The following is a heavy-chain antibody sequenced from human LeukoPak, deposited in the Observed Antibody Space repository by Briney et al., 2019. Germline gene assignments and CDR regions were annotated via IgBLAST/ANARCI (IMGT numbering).Heavy chain of an antibody. CDR2: IYDSGST. Sequence: SETLSLTCTVSGGSIRSSYYYWGWIRQPPGKGLEWIGSIYDSGSTYYNPSLKSRVTISVDTSKNQFSLKLSSVTAADTAVYYCARDGYRRPFDFWGQGTLVTVSS. D-gene: IGHD5-24*01. J-gene: IGHJ4*02. V-gene: IGHV4-39*07. CDR3: ARDGYRRPFDF. CDR1: GGSIRSSYYY.